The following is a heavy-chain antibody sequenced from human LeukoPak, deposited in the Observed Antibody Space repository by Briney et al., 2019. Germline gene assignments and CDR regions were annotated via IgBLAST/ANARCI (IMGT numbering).Heavy chain of an antibody. Sequence: SETLSLTCTVSGGSISSSSYYWGWIRQPPGKGLEWIGSIYYSGSTYYNPSLKSRVTISVDTSKNQFSLKLSSVTAADTAVYYCARKRAPYYDILTGPNNNWFDPWGRGTLVTVSS. CDR3: ARKRAPYYDILTGPNNNWFDP. J-gene: IGHJ5*02. CDR2: IYYSGST. CDR1: GGSISSSSYY. V-gene: IGHV4-39*01. D-gene: IGHD3-9*01.